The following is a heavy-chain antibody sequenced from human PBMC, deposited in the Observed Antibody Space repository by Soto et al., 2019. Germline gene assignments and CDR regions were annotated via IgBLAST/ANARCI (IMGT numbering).Heavy chain of an antibody. J-gene: IGHJ4*02. CDR1: GFTFSNYG. Sequence: QVQLVESGGGVVQPGRSLRLSCAASGFTFSNYGMHWVRLAPGKGLEWVATIWYDGTNEYYADSVKGQFTISRDNSKNTLYLQMNSLRAEDTAVYYCARERSQGSGTYNVPLDNWGQGTLVTVSS. CDR2: IWYDGTNE. CDR3: ARERSQGSGTYNVPLDN. V-gene: IGHV3-33*01. D-gene: IGHD3-10*01.